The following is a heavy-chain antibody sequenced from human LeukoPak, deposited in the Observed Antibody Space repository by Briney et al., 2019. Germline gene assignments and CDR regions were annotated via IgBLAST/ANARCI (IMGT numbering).Heavy chain of an antibody. CDR3: VRRGNIYAYDY. V-gene: IGHV1-2*06. Sequence: ASVKVSCKASEYTFTGYYIHWVRQAPGQGLEWMGRINPNGGGTDYAQKFQGRVTMTRDTSISTAYMELSRLRSDDTAVYYCVRRGNIYAYDYWGQGTLVTVSS. CDR1: EYTFTGYY. CDR2: INPNGGGT. D-gene: IGHD5-18*01. J-gene: IGHJ4*02.